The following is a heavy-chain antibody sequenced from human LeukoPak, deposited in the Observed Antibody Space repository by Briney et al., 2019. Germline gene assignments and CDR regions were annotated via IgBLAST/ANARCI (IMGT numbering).Heavy chain of an antibody. CDR1: GFTFSSHV. CDR3: AKTSLSDPSGHYYYMDV. CDR2: ISGTGGST. Sequence: GGSLRLSCAASGFTFSSHVMSWVRQAPGKGLEWVSTISGTGGSTYYADSVKGRFTISRDNSQNTVSLQLNNLRIEDTALYYCAKTSLSDPSGHYYYMDVWGKGTTVTVSS. J-gene: IGHJ6*03. V-gene: IGHV3-23*01. D-gene: IGHD3-3*01.